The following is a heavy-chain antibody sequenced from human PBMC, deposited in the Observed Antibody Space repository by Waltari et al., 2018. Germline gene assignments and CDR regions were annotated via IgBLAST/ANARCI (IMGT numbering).Heavy chain of an antibody. J-gene: IGHJ6*03. CDR3: ARHDSSGYYYYYYMDV. CDR1: GGSIGSHY. V-gene: IGHV4-59*11. CDR2: IYYSGST. D-gene: IGHD3-22*01. Sequence: QVQLRGSGPGLVKPSVTLSLTCTVAGGSIGSHYWSWFREPPGKGLEWIGYIYYSGSTNYNPSLKSRVTISVDTSKNQFSLKLSSVTAADTAVYYCARHDSSGYYYYYYMDVWGKGTTVTVSS.